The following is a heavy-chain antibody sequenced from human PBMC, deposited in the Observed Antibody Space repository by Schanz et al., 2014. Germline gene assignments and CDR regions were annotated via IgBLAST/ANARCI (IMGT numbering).Heavy chain of an antibody. CDR1: GYSFTTYD. D-gene: IGHD3-10*01. J-gene: IGHJ6*01. CDR3: VRDAGWAFGDYHGMDV. CDR2: MKPTTGNR. V-gene: IGHV1-8*01. Sequence: QVQLVQSGAEVKKPGASVRVSCKASGYSFTTYDVNWVRQATGQGLEWMGWMKPTTGNRGYAQNFQGRVTMTRDTSTSTVYMELRSLISDDTAVYYCVRDAGWAFGDYHGMDVWGQGTSVTVSS.